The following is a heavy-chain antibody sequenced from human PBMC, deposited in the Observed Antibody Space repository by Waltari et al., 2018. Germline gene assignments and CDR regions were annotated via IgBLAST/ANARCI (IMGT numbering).Heavy chain of an antibody. CDR1: GFTVDGYG. Sequence: EVQLGESGGGVVGPGGSLRRYGSASGFTVDGYGLSWVRQAPGKVPEVVVGINGNGGNTGYSDSVKGRFTISRDNAKNSLYLQMNSLRAEDTAFYYCARDIGPFWSAYWIGGFDIWGQGTMVTVSS. V-gene: IGHV3-20*04. CDR2: INGNGGNT. CDR3: ARDIGPFWSAYWIGGFDI. D-gene: IGHD3-3*01. J-gene: IGHJ3*02.